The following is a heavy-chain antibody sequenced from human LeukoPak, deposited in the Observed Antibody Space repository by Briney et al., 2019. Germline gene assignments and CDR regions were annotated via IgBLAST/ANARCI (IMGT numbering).Heavy chain of an antibody. CDR2: ISSSGGTI. D-gene: IGHD4-17*01. V-gene: IGHV3-48*03. CDR3: ASPDYGYAFDI. J-gene: IGHJ3*02. Sequence: QPGGSLRLSCAASGFTFSSYEMNWVRQAPGKGLEWVSYISSSGGTIYYADSVKGRFTISRDNAKNSLYLQMNSLRAEDTAVYYCASPDYGYAFDIWGQGTMVTVSS. CDR1: GFTFSSYE.